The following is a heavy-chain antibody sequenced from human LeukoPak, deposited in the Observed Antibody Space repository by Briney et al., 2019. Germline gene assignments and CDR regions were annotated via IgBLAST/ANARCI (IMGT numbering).Heavy chain of an antibody. Sequence: ASVKVSCKASGYTFTGYYMHWVRQAPGQGLEWMGWINPNSGGTNYAQKFQGRVTMTRDTSISTAYMELSRLRSDDTAVYYRARASIRGYSYGPYYYYYGMDVWGQGTTVTVSS. J-gene: IGHJ6*02. CDR3: ARASIRGYSYGPYYYYYGMDV. CDR2: INPNSGGT. V-gene: IGHV1-2*02. CDR1: GYTFTGYY. D-gene: IGHD5-18*01.